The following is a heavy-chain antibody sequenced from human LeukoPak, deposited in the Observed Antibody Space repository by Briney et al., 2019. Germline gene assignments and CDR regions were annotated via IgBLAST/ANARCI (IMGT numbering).Heavy chain of an antibody. Sequence: GGSLRLSCVVSGFTFSNYGMSWVRQAPGKGLEWVSALSGSGGRTYYADSLKGRFTISRDNSKNTLYLEMSSLRAEDTAIYYCAKLKGNIRTDAFDIWGQGTMVTVSS. CDR2: LSGSGGRT. V-gene: IGHV3-23*01. D-gene: IGHD3-3*02. CDR1: GFTFSNYG. CDR3: AKLKGNIRTDAFDI. J-gene: IGHJ3*02.